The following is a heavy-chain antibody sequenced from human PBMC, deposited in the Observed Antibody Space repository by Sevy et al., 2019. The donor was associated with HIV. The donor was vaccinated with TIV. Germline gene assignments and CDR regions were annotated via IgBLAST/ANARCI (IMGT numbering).Heavy chain of an antibody. V-gene: IGHV1-18*01. D-gene: IGHD3-10*01. J-gene: IGHJ6*02. Sequence: ASVKVSCKASGYTFSSYGISWVRQAPGQGLEWMGWISDYNGYTNYAQKFQGRVTMSTETSTRTAYMELGSLRSDDTAVYFCARVGYYYRSGTYRPPNYYGMDVWGQGTAVTVSS. CDR2: ISDYNGYT. CDR1: GYTFSSYG. CDR3: ARVGYYYRSGTYRPPNYYGMDV.